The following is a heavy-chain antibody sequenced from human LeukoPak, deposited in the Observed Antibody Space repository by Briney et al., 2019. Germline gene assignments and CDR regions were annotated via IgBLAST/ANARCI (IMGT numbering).Heavy chain of an antibody. D-gene: IGHD3-10*01. J-gene: IGHJ4*02. V-gene: IGHV1-2*02. Sequence: ASVKVSCKASGYTFTGYYMHWVRQAPGQGLEWMGWINPNSGGTNYAQKFQGRVTMTRDTSISTAYMELSSLRSEDTAVYYCARVNYYGPGIIDYWGQGTLVTVSS. CDR1: GYTFTGYY. CDR3: ARVNYYGPGIIDY. CDR2: INPNSGGT.